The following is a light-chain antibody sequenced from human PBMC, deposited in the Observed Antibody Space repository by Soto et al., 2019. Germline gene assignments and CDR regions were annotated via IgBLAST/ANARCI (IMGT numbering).Light chain of an antibody. CDR2: EVS. V-gene: IGLV2-8*01. J-gene: IGLJ3*02. CDR1: SSDVGGYYY. Sequence: QSALTQPPSASGSPGQSVTISCTGTSSDVGGYYYVSWYQQHPGNAPKLMIYEVSKRPSGVPDRFSGSKSGNTASLTVSGLRAEDEADYYCSSYAGSNNWVFGGGTKLTVL. CDR3: SSYAGSNNWV.